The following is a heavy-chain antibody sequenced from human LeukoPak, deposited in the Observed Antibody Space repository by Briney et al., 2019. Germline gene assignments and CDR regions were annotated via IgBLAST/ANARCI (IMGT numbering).Heavy chain of an antibody. Sequence: PGGSLRLSCAASGFTSSNAWMSWVRQAPGKGLEWVGRIKSKTDGGTTDYAAPVKGRFTISRDDSKNTLYLQMNSLKTEDTAVYYCTTWYYYDSSGFDYWGQGTLVTVSS. J-gene: IGHJ4*02. V-gene: IGHV3-15*01. CDR1: GFTSSNAW. CDR2: IKSKTDGGTT. D-gene: IGHD3-22*01. CDR3: TTWYYYDSSGFDY.